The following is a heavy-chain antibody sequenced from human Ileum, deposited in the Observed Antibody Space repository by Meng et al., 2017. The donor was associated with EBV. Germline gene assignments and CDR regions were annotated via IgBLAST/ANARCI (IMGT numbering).Heavy chain of an antibody. D-gene: IGHD3-10*01. CDR1: GFSLNSSGMA. J-gene: IGHJ4*02. CDR3: ARRSFAAGSPDY. V-gene: IGHV2-5*02. CDR2: IYWDDDK. Sequence: QVTLKESGPTLVKPPQTLTLTCTFSGFSLNSSGMAVSWIRQPPGKALEWLALIYWDDDKRYSPSLKTRLTITKDTSKNQVVLTMTNMDPVDTATYYCARRSFAAGSPDYWGQGTLVTVSS.